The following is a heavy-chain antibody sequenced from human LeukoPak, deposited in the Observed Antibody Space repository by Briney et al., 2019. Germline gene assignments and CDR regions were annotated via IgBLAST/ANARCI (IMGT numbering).Heavy chain of an antibody. D-gene: IGHD2-2*03. V-gene: IGHV1-8*01. CDR3: ARDGYCSSTSCFLVDP. CDR2: MNPNSGNT. J-gene: IGHJ5*02. Sequence: GASVKVSCKASGYTFTSYDINWVRQATGQGLEWMGWMNPNSGNTGYAQKFQGRVTMTRNTSISTAYMELSSLRSDDTAVYYCARDGYCSSTSCFLVDPWGQGTLVTVSS. CDR1: GYTFTSYD.